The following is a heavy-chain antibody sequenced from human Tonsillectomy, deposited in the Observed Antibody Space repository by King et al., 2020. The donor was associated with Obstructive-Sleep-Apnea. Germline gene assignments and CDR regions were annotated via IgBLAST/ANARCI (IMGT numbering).Heavy chain of an antibody. CDR3: ARAAGNWYFDL. Sequence: VQLVESGGGLVKPGGSLRLSCAASEFTFSDYYMTWIRQATGKGLEWVSYISSSGDTIYYADSVKGRFTISRDNAKSSLQLQRNTLRAEDTAVYYCARAAGNWYFDLWGRGTLVTVSS. V-gene: IGHV3-11*01. CDR2: ISSSGDTI. CDR1: EFTFSDYY. D-gene: IGHD6-25*01. J-gene: IGHJ2*01.